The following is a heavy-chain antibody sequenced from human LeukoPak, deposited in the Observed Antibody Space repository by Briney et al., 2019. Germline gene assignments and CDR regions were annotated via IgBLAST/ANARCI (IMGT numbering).Heavy chain of an antibody. CDR3: ARQLGYCSDGSCYFDY. V-gene: IGHV3-23*01. CDR2: ISTSGGST. Sequence: GGSLRLSCAASGFTFSNYAMSWVRQAPGRGLEWVSAISTSGGSTYYADPVKGRFTNSRDNSKNTLHLQMNSLRAEDTAVYHCARQLGYCSDGSCYFDYWGQGTLVTVSS. J-gene: IGHJ4*02. CDR1: GFTFSNYA. D-gene: IGHD2-15*01.